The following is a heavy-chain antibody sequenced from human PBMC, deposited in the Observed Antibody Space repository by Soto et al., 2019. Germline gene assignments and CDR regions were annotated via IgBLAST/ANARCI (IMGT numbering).Heavy chain of an antibody. V-gene: IGHV3-23*01. CDR2: ISGSGGST. Sequence: ESGGGLIQPGGSLRLSCAASGFTVSSNYMSWVRQAPGKGLEWVSAISGSGGSTYYADSVKGRFTISRDNSKNTLYLQMNSLRAEDTAVYYCAKVGATTLHFDYWGQGTLVTVSS. CDR1: GFTVSSNY. J-gene: IGHJ4*02. D-gene: IGHD1-26*01. CDR3: AKVGATTLHFDY.